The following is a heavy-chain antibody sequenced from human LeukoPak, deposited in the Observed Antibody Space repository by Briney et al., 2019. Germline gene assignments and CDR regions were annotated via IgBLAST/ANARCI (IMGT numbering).Heavy chain of an antibody. CDR2: IYSGGST. V-gene: IGHV3-66*01. CDR1: GFTVSSNY. Sequence: GGSLRLSCAASGFTVSSNYMSWVRQAPGKGLEWVSVIYSGGSTYYADSVKGRFTISRDNSKNTLYLQMNSLRAEDTAVYYCAREIIAVAGTTTAYWGQGTLVVVSS. D-gene: IGHD6-19*01. J-gene: IGHJ4*02. CDR3: AREIIAVAGTTTAY.